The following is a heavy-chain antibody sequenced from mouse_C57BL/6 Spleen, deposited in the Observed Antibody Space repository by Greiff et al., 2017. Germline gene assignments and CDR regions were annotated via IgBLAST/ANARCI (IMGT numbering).Heavy chain of an antibody. V-gene: IGHV5-9*01. Sequence: EVQGVESGGGLVKPGGSLKLSCAASGFTFSSYTMSWVRQTPEKRLEWVATISGGGGNTYYPDSVKGRFTISRDNAKNTLYLQMSSLRSEDTALYYCARHEWDGAMDYWGQGTSVTVSS. CDR1: GFTFSSYT. CDR2: ISGGGGNT. D-gene: IGHD4-1*01. CDR3: ARHEWDGAMDY. J-gene: IGHJ4*01.